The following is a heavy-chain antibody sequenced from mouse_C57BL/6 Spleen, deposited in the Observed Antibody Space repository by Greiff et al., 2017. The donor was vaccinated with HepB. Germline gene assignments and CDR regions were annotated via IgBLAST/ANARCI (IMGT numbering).Heavy chain of an antibody. Sequence: VQLQQSGAELVKPGASVKLSCKASGYTFTSYWMHWVKQRPGQGLEWIGMIHPNSGSTNYNEKFKSKATLTVDKSSSTAYMQLSSLTSEDSAVYYCARFPQGDAMDYWGQGTSVTVSS. CDR2: IHPNSGST. CDR1: GYTFTSYW. V-gene: IGHV1-64*01. D-gene: IGHD3-1*01. CDR3: ARFPQGDAMDY. J-gene: IGHJ4*01.